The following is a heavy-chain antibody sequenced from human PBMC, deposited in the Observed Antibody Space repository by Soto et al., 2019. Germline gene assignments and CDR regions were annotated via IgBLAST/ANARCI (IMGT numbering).Heavy chain of an antibody. J-gene: IGHJ6*02. CDR1: GYNITELS. D-gene: IGHD4-17*01. Sequence: VKVSCKVSGYNITELSMHWVRQAPGKGLEWMGGFDPEDGETIYAQKFQGRVTMTEDTSTDTAYMELSSLRSEDTAVYYCATQGGTTVITGYYYYYGMDVWGQGTTVTVSS. CDR2: FDPEDGET. V-gene: IGHV1-24*01. CDR3: ATQGGTTVITGYYYYYGMDV.